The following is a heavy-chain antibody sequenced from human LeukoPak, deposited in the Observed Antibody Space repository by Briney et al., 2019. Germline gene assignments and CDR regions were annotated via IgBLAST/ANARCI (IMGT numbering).Heavy chain of an antibody. CDR3: ARYSRDFDY. CDR2: IYYSGST. J-gene: IGHJ4*02. CDR1: GGSISSSSYY. Sequence: SETLSLTCTVSGGSISSSSYYWGWIRQPPGKGLEWIGSIYYSGSTYYNPSLKSRVTISVDTSKNQFSLKLSSVTAADPAVYYCARYSRDFDYWGQGTLVTVSS. V-gene: IGHV4-39*07. D-gene: IGHD4-11*01.